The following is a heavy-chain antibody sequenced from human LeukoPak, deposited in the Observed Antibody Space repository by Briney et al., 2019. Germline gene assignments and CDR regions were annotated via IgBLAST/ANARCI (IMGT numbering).Heavy chain of an antibody. CDR3: ATNYYGSGSYYYHYYYYMDV. CDR1: GGSISSYY. V-gene: IGHV4-4*09. D-gene: IGHD3-10*01. CDR2: IYTSGST. J-gene: IGHJ6*03. Sequence: SETLSLTCTVSGGSISSYYWSWIRQPPGKGLEWIGYIYTSGSTNYNPSLKSRVTISLDTSKNQFSLKLSSVTAADTAVYYCATNYYGSGSYYYHYYYYMDVWGKGTTVTVSS.